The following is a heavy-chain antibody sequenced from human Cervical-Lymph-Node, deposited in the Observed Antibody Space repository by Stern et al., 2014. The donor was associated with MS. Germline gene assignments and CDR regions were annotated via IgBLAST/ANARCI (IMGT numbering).Heavy chain of an antibody. CDR2: IDWDDDT. V-gene: IGHV2-70*11. CDR3: ARSNDYGDFYGMDV. Sequence: ESGPALVRPTQTLTLTCTFSWFSLNTLGMCVSWIRQPPGKALEWLARIDWDDDTYYSASLETRLSISKDTSKDQVVLTMTNMDPADTATYYCARSNDYGDFYGMDVWGQGTTVTVSS. D-gene: IGHD4-17*01. J-gene: IGHJ6*02. CDR1: WFSLNTLGMC.